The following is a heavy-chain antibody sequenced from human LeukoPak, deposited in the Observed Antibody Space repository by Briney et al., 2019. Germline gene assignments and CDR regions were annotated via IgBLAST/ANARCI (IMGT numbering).Heavy chain of an antibody. CDR3: ARENDSSGYYDY. CDR1: GGSISSSNW. D-gene: IGHD3-22*01. CDR2: IYYSGST. Sequence: PSETLSLTCAVSGGSISSSNWWSWIRQPPGKGLEWIGYIYYSGSTNYNPSLKSRVTISVDTSKNQFSLKLSSVTAADTAVYYCARENDSSGYYDYWGQGTLVTVSS. V-gene: IGHV4-61*01. J-gene: IGHJ4*02.